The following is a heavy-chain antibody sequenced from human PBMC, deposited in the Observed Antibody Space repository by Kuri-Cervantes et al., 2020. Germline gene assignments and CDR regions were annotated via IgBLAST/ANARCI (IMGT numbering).Heavy chain of an antibody. CDR2: IIPIFGTA. J-gene: IGHJ1*01. CDR1: GGTFSSYA. CDR3: ARGDYYDSSGYYLEYFQH. Sequence: SVKVSCKASGGTFSSYAISWVRQAPGQGLEWMGGIIPIFGTANYAQKFQGRVTITADESTSTAYMELSSLRSEDTAVYYCARGDYYDSSGYYLEYFQHWAQGALVTVSS. V-gene: IGHV1-69*13. D-gene: IGHD3-22*01.